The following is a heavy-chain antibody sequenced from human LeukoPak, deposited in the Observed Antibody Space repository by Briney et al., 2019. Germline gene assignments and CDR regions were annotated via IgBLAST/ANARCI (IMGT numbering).Heavy chain of an antibody. CDR1: GFTFSSYA. D-gene: IGHD2-15*01. CDR3: AREARSKLS. Sequence: GGSLRLSCAASGFTFSSYAMSWVRQAPGKGLEWVSVIYSGGSTYYADSVKGRFTISRDNSKNTLYLQMNSLRAEDTAVYYCAREARSKLSWGQGTLVTVSS. J-gene: IGHJ4*02. CDR2: IYSGGST. V-gene: IGHV3-66*01.